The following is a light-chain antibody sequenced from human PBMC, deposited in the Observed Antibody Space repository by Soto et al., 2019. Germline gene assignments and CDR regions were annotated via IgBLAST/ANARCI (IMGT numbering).Light chain of an antibody. CDR1: SSDVGGYNY. CDR2: EVS. CDR3: SSYTSSSTLV. J-gene: IGLJ3*02. V-gene: IGLV2-14*01. Sequence: QSALTQPASVSGSPGQSITISCTGTSSDVGGYNYVSWYQHHPGKAPKLMIYEVSNRPSGVSNRFSGSKSGNTASLTISGLQAEDEAEYYGSSYTSSSTLVFGGGTKLTVL.